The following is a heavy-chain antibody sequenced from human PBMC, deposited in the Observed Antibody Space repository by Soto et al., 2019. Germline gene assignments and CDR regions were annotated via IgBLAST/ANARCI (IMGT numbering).Heavy chain of an antibody. CDR1: GYTFSDFD. V-gene: IGHV1-8*01. Sequence: ASVKVSCKASGYTFSDFDINWLRQAAGQGPEWMGWMNAKSGDTFSAQRLQGKFNMTWDTSLSTAYMEVGSLTSDDAAIYYCARGNPFNYAGFDVWGQGTTVAVSS. D-gene: IGHD3-16*01. CDR2: MNAKSGDT. CDR3: ARGNPFNYAGFDV. J-gene: IGHJ6*02.